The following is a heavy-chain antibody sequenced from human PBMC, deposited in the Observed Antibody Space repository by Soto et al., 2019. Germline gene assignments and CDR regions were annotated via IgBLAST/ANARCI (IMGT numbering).Heavy chain of an antibody. Sequence: PGGSLRLSCAASGFTFSSYAMHWVRQAPGKGLEWVAVISYDGSNKYYADSVKGRFTISRDNSKNTLYLQMNSLRAEDTAVYYCARGTHYYDSSGYSYWGQGTLVTVSS. D-gene: IGHD3-22*01. CDR2: ISYDGSNK. CDR3: ARGTHYYDSSGYSY. J-gene: IGHJ4*02. CDR1: GFTFSSYA. V-gene: IGHV3-30-3*01.